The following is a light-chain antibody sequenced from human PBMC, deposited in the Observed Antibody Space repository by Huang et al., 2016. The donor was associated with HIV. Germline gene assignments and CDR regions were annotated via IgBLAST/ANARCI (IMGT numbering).Light chain of an antibody. J-gene: IGKJ2*01. V-gene: IGKV1-39*01. CDR2: SAS. Sequence: DIQMTQSQSSLSASVGDRVTITCRASENIRRYLNWYQQKPGKPPKLLIHSASTLQSGVPSRFSGSGSGADFTLTITSLQPEDFATYYCQGSLSIPHTFGQGTNLEIK. CDR1: ENIRRY. CDR3: QGSLSIPHT.